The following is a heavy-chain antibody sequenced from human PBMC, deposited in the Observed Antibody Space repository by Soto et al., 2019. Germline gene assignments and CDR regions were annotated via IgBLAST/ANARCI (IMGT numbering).Heavy chain of an antibody. V-gene: IGHV1-69*02. D-gene: IGHD3-10*01. CDR1: GGTFSSYT. CDR3: ARAGITMVRGPYYYYGMDV. CDR2: IIAILGIA. J-gene: IGHJ6*02. Sequence: QVQLVQSGAEVKKPGSSVKVSCKASGGTFSSYTISWVRQAPGQGLEWMGRIIAILGIANYAQKFQGRVTITADKSTSTAYMELSSLISEETAVYYCARAGITMVRGPYYYYGMDVWGQGTTVTVSS.